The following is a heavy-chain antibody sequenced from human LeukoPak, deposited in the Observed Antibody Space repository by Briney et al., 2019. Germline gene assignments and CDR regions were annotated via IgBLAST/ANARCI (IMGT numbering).Heavy chain of an antibody. V-gene: IGHV3-23*01. J-gene: IGHJ4*02. Sequence: GGSLRLSCAASGFSFSSYGINWVLQAPGKGLEWVSGISGSGDITYYADSVKGRFTISRDNSRNTLYLQMNSLRAEDTAVYYCARRSKSSAIWYYFDYWGQGTLVTVSS. D-gene: IGHD6-25*01. CDR3: ARRSKSSAIWYYFDY. CDR2: ISGSGDIT. CDR1: GFSFSSYG.